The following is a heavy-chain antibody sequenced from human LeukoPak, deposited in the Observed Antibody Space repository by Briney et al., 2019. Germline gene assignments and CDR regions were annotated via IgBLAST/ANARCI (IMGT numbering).Heavy chain of an antibody. Sequence: GASVKVSCKASGYTFTSYYMHWVRQAPGQGLEWMGIINPSGGSTSYAQKFQGRVTMTRDMSTSTVYMELSSLRSEDTAVYYCARDGMDCSSTSCQRGNWFDPWGQGTLVTVSS. J-gene: IGHJ5*02. CDR2: INPSGGST. CDR1: GYTFTSYY. V-gene: IGHV1-46*01. CDR3: ARDGMDCSSTSCQRGNWFDP. D-gene: IGHD2-2*01.